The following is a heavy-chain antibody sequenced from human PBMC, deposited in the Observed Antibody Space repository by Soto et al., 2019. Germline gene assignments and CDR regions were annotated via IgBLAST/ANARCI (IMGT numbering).Heavy chain of an antibody. CDR2: VSSIGDNT. D-gene: IGHD6-19*01. J-gene: IGHJ4*02. CDR1: GFTFTSFA. Sequence: PGGSLRLSCAASGFTFTSFAMSWVRQAPGKGLEWVAVVSSIGDNTEEAGSVKGRFTISRDNSDNTVDRQMHSLRADDTAVYYCAKARRAVPGKGATYYFDDWGQGTLVTVSS. CDR3: AKARRAVPGKGATYYFDD. V-gene: IGHV3-23*01.